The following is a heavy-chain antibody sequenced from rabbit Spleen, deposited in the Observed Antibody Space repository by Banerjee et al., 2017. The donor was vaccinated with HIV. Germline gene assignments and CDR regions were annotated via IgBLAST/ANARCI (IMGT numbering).Heavy chain of an antibody. CDR3: ARDTSSSFSSYGMDL. Sequence: QSLEESGGGLVKPGGTLTLTCTASGVSFSYSSYMCWVRQAPGKGLEWIACIDAGSSGFTYFATWAKGRFTISKTSSTTVTLQMTRLTAADTATYFCARDTSSSFSSYGMDLWGQGTMVTV. CDR1: GVSFSYSSY. CDR2: IDAGSSGFT. J-gene: IGHJ6*01. V-gene: IGHV1S40*01. D-gene: IGHD1-1*01.